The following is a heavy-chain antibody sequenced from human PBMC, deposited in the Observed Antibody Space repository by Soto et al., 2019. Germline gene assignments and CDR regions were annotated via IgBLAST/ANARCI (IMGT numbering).Heavy chain of an antibody. Sequence: QVQLLQSGAAVKQPGSSVKVSCKASGGTVNTYAFSWVRQAPGQGLEWMGGIIPLFGTPNPAKKFQDRVTITADESKRTVYMEISSLRSEDTAMDYCAGDPDRRQLARDPQRYYDAMGVWGQGTPVTVSS. CDR3: AGDPDRRQLARDPQRYYDAMGV. CDR2: IIPLFGTP. D-gene: IGHD6-19*01. J-gene: IGHJ6*02. V-gene: IGHV1-69*01. CDR1: GGTVNTYA.